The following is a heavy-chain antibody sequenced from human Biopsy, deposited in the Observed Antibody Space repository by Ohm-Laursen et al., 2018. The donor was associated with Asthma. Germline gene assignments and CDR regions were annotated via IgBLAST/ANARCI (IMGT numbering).Heavy chain of an antibody. D-gene: IGHD6-19*01. CDR2: IYRGGTS. J-gene: IGHJ4*02. Sequence: GSLRLSCSASGFAVSRDHMFWVRQAPGKGLEWVSVIYRGGTSHTADSVRGRFTISRDYSKNTLYLQMHSLRAEDTAVYYCARGDSSGWSQYYFDYWGQGTLVTVSS. CDR1: GFAVSRDH. V-gene: IGHV3-53*01. CDR3: ARGDSSGWSQYYFDY.